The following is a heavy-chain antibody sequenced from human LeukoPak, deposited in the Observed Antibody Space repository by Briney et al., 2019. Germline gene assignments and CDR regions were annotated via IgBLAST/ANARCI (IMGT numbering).Heavy chain of an antibody. Sequence: SQTLSLTCSVSGYSISSGDYYWSWIRQPAGKGLEWIGRIYTSGSTNYNPSLKSRVTMSVDTSKNQFSLKLSSVTAADTAVYYCARGARTAAGTFYFDYWGQGTLVTVSS. J-gene: IGHJ4*02. CDR1: GYSISSGDYY. CDR2: IYTSGST. CDR3: ARGARTAAGTFYFDY. D-gene: IGHD6-13*01. V-gene: IGHV4-61*02.